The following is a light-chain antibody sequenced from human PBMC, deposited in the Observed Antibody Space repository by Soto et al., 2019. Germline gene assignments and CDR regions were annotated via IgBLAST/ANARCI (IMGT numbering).Light chain of an antibody. V-gene: IGKV3-20*01. CDR3: QQYNNWPSWT. Sequence: EIVLTQSPGTLSLSPWERATLSCMAIQSVSSSYLAWYQQKPGQAPRLLMYAASSRATGIPDRFSGSGSGTEFTLTISSLQSEDFAVYYCQQYNNWPSWTFGQGTKVDI. CDR2: AAS. J-gene: IGKJ1*01. CDR1: QSVSSSY.